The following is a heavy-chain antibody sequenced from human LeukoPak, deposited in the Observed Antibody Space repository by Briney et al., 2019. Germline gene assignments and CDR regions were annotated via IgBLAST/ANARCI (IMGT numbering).Heavy chain of an antibody. CDR2: INHSGTK. V-gene: IGHV4-34*01. Sequence: SETLSLTCALYGGSFADYYWSWVRQSPGKGLEWIGEINHSGTKRYNLSLKSRLVMSIDTSKNQFSLRLSSVTAADTATYYCASPYYNDGFDSSLAFWAKGPRVTVSS. CDR3: ASPYYNDGFDSSLAF. J-gene: IGHJ4*02. CDR1: GGSFADYY. D-gene: IGHD3-10*01.